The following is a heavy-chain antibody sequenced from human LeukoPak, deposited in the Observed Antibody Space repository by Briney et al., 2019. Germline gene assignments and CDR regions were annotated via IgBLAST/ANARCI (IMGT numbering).Heavy chain of an antibody. CDR2: INPNSGGT. D-gene: IGHD3-22*01. CDR1: GYTFTGYY. V-gene: IGHV1-2*02. J-gene: IGHJ4*01. CDR3: ARVPRTMIVEKGLGY. Sequence: ASVKVSSKASGYTFTGYYMHWVRQAPGQGLEWMGWINPNSGGTNYAQKFQGRVTMTRDTSISTAYMELSRLRSDDTAVYYCARVPRTMIVEKGLGYWGQGTLVTVSS.